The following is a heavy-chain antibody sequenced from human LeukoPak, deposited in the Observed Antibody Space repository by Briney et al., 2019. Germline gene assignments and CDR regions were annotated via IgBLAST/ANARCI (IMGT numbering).Heavy chain of an antibody. CDR2: INHSGST. CDR1: GGSFSGYY. J-gene: IGHJ6*03. CDR3: ARATRAPLGYCSSTSCYSDYYYYMDV. D-gene: IGHD2-2*01. Sequence: SETLSLTCAVYGGSFSGYYWSWIRQPPGKGLEWIGEINHSGSTNYNPSLKSRVTISVDTSKNQFSLKLSSVTAADTAVYYCARATRAPLGYCSSTSCYSDYYYYMDVWGKGTTVTVSS. V-gene: IGHV4-34*01.